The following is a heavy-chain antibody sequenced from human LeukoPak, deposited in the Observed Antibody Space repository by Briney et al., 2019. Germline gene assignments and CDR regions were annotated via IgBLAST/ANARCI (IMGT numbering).Heavy chain of an antibody. V-gene: IGHV3-23*01. Sequence: GGSLRLSCAASGFTFSSYAMSWVRQAPGKGLEWVSAISGSGGSTYYADSVKGRFTISRDNSKNTLYLQMNSLRAEDTAVYYCAKDRHCSSTSCLNWFDPWGQGTLVTVSS. CDR3: AKDRHCSSTSCLNWFDP. CDR2: ISGSGGST. J-gene: IGHJ5*02. D-gene: IGHD2-2*01. CDR1: GFTFSSYA.